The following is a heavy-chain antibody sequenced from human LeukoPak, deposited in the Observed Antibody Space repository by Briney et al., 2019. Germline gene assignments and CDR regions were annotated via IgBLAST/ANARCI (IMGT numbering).Heavy chain of an antibody. CDR3: ARDIEYSSSFDY. CDR1: GYTFTGYY. Sequence: ASVKVSCMASGYTFTGYYMHWVRQAPGQGLEWMGRINPNSGGTNYAQKFQGRVTMTRDTSISTAYMELSRLRSDDTAVYYCARDIEYSSSFDYWGQGTLVTVSS. D-gene: IGHD6-6*01. J-gene: IGHJ4*02. CDR2: INPNSGGT. V-gene: IGHV1-2*06.